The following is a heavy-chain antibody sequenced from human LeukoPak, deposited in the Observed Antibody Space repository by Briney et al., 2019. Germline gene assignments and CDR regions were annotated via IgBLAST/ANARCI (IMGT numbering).Heavy chain of an antibody. CDR3: ARGEYYDILTGTWVPGY. D-gene: IGHD3-9*01. J-gene: IGHJ4*02. Sequence: QSGGSLRLSCAASGFTFSSYEMNWVSQAPGKGLEWVSYISSSGSTIYYADSVKGRFTISRDNAKNSLYLQMNSLRAEDTAVYYCARGEYYDILTGTWVPGYWGQGTLVTVSS. CDR2: ISSSGSTI. CDR1: GFTFSSYE. V-gene: IGHV3-48*03.